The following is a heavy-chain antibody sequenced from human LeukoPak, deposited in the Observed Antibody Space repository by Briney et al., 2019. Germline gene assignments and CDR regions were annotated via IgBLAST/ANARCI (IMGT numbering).Heavy chain of an antibody. D-gene: IGHD4-17*01. Sequence: GGSLRLSCAASGFTFSSYSMNWVRQAPGKGLEWVSYISSSSSTIYYADSVKGRFTISRDNAKNSLYLQTNSLRAEDTAVYYCAGYDYGDYSWDDAFDIWGQGTMVTVSS. CDR2: ISSSSSTI. CDR3: AGYDYGDYSWDDAFDI. CDR1: GFTFSSYS. V-gene: IGHV3-48*01. J-gene: IGHJ3*02.